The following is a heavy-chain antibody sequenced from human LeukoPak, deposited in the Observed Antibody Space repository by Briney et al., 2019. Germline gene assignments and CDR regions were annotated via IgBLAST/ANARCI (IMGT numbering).Heavy chain of an antibody. V-gene: IGHV3-30*02. CDR1: GFTFSAYG. J-gene: IGHJ4*02. D-gene: IGHD2-2*01. CDR3: ARIGYCSSTSCLYYFDY. Sequence: TGGSLRLSCAASGFTFSAYGLHWVRQAPGKGLEWVAFIRYDGSNKYYADSVKGRFTISRDNSKNTLYLQMNSLRAEDTAVYYCARIGYCSSTSCLYYFDYWGQGTLVTVSS. CDR2: IRYDGSNK.